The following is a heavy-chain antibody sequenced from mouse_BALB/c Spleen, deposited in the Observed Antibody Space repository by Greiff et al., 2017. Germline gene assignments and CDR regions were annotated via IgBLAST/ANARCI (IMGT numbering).Heavy chain of an antibody. D-gene: IGHD1-1*01. CDR3: ARGFSLFYYPY. J-gene: IGHJ2*01. Sequence: EVKLVESGGGLVQPGGSLKLSCAASGFTFSSYGMSWVRQTPDKRLELVATINSNGGSTYYPDSVKGRFTISRDNAKNTLYLQMSSLKSEDTAMYYCARGFSLFYYPYWGQGTTLTVAS. CDR2: INSNGGST. V-gene: IGHV5-6-3*01. CDR1: GFTFSSYG.